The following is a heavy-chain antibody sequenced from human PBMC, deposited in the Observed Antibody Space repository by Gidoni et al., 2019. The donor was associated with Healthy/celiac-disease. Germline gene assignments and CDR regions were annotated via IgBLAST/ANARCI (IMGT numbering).Heavy chain of an antibody. CDR3: AAHDYEGAFDI. J-gene: IGHJ3*02. D-gene: IGHD4-17*01. CDR2: ISYDGSNK. V-gene: IGHV3-30*03. Sequence: SSYGMHWVRQAPGKGLEWVAVISYDGSNKYYADSVKGRFTISRDNSKNTLYLQMNSLRAEDTAVYYCAAHDYEGAFDIWGQGTMVTVSS. CDR1: SSYG.